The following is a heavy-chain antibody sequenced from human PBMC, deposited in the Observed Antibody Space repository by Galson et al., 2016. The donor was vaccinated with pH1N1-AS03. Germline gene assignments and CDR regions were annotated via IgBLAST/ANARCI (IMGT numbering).Heavy chain of an antibody. J-gene: IGHJ6*02. Sequence: PALVKPTQTLTLTCTFSGFSLNIGGMCMNWIRQPPGKALEWLALIAWDDDKYYSTSLKTRLTISKDIAKNQVVLTMTNMDPVDTATYYCAQSSMVRGEKWDHGINGGGQGVTVTVSS. CDR3: AQSSMVRGEKWDHGING. D-gene: IGHD3-10*01. CDR1: GFSLNIGGMC. CDR2: IAWDDDK. V-gene: IGHV2-70*01.